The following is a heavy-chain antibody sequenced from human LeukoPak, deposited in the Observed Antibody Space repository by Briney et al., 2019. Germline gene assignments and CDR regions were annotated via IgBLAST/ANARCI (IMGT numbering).Heavy chain of an antibody. J-gene: IGHJ4*02. D-gene: IGHD2-2*01. V-gene: IGHV1-2*02. CDR1: GYTSTGYY. CDR2: INPNSGGT. Sequence: VASVKVSCKASGYTSTGYYMHWVRQAAGQGLEWMGWINPNSGGTNYAQKFQGRVTMTRDTSISTAYMELSRLRSDDTAVYYCARDRSAAMVDYWGQGTLVTVSS. CDR3: ARDRSAAMVDY.